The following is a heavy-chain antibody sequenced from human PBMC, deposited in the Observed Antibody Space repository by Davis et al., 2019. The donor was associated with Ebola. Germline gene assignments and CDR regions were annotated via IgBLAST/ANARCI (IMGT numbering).Heavy chain of an antibody. CDR2: IIPIFGTA. J-gene: IGHJ6*02. CDR3: AGGYCSGGSCYALLTVDV. V-gene: IGHV1-69*13. Sequence: SVKVSCKASGGTFSSYAISWVRQAPGQGLEWMGGIIPIFGTANYAQKFQGRVTITADESTSTAYMELSSLRSEDTAVYYCAGGYCSGGSCYALLTVDVWGQGTTVTVSS. D-gene: IGHD2-15*01. CDR1: GGTFSSYA.